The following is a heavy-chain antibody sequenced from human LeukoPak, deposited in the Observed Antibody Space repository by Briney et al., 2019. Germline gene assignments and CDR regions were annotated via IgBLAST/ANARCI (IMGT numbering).Heavy chain of an antibody. CDR2: ISSSSSYI. CDR1: GFTFSSYS. CDR3: AREMDTASDASDI. J-gene: IGHJ3*02. D-gene: IGHD5-18*01. V-gene: IGHV3-21*01. Sequence: GGSLRLSCAASGFTFSSYSMNWVRQAPGKGLEWVSSISSSSSYIYYADSVKGRFTISRDNAKNSLYLQMNSLRAEDTAVYYCAREMDTASDASDIWGQGTMVTVSS.